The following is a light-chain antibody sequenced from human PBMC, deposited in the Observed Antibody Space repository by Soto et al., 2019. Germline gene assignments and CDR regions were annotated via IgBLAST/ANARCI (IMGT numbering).Light chain of an antibody. J-gene: IGKJ4*01. CDR1: QSVCSNY. CDR2: GVS. Sequence: EIVLTQSPGTLSLSPGERATLSCRASQSVCSNYLAWYQQKPGQAPRLLIYGVSSRATGIPDRFSDGGSGTDFTLTISRLEAEDFAVYYCQQYGGSPTTFGGGTKVEIK. V-gene: IGKV3-20*01. CDR3: QQYGGSPTT.